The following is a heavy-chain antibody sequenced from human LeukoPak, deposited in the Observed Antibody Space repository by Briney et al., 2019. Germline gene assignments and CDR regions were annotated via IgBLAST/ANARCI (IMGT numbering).Heavy chain of an antibody. Sequence: SETLSLTCAVYGESLNRHYWSWIRQPPGKGLEWIGEGDNTGGTKFNPSLKGRVTISADTSNNQFSLKLTSVTAADTAVYYCARAHYGTASPAGGLWGQGTLVTVSS. CDR2: GDNTGGT. J-gene: IGHJ4*02. CDR3: ARAHYGTASPAGGL. CDR1: GESLNRHY. V-gene: IGHV4-34*01. D-gene: IGHD1-1*01.